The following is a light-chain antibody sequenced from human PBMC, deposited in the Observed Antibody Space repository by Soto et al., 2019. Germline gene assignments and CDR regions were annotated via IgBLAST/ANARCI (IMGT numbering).Light chain of an antibody. CDR2: DAS. Sequence: DIQMTQSPSSLSASVGDRVTTTCQASQDISNYLNWYQQKPGKAPKLLIYDASNLETGVPSRFSGSGSGTDFTFTISSLQPEDIATYYCQQYDNPSLTFGGGTKVDIK. CDR3: QQYDNPSLT. CDR1: QDISNY. V-gene: IGKV1-33*01. J-gene: IGKJ4*01.